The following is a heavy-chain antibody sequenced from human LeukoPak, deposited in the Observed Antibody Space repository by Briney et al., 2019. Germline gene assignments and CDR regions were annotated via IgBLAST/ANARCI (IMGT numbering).Heavy chain of an antibody. Sequence: GGSLRLSCAASGFTFDDYAMHWVRQAPGKGLEWVSLISWDGGSTYYADSVKGRFTISIDNSKTSLYLQMNSLRAEDTALYYCAKGTALYGSGSLFDYWGQGTLVTVSS. J-gene: IGHJ4*02. CDR3: AKGTALYGSGSLFDY. D-gene: IGHD3-10*01. CDR1: GFTFDDYA. CDR2: ISWDGGST. V-gene: IGHV3-43D*03.